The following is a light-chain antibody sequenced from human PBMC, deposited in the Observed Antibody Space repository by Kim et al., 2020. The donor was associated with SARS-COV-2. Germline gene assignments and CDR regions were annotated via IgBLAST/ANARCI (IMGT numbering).Light chain of an antibody. CDR1: SSNIGSNT. CDR2: SNN. V-gene: IGLV1-44*01. Sequence: RVTIPCSGSSSNIGSNTVNWYQQLPGTAPKLLIYSNNQRPSGVPDRFSGSKSGTSASLAISGLQSEDEADYYCAAWDDSLNGLWVFGGGTQLTVL. J-gene: IGLJ3*02. CDR3: AAWDDSLNGLWV.